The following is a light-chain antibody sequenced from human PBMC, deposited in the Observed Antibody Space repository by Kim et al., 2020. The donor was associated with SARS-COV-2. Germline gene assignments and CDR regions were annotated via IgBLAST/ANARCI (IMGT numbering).Light chain of an antibody. CDR3: AAWDDSLKGRL. CDR1: SSNIGTNS. CDR2: SSN. J-gene: IGLJ3*02. V-gene: IGLV1-44*01. Sequence: QSVLTQPPSASGTPGQRVTISCSGSSSNIGTNSVYWYHQLPGTAPKLLIYSSNQRPPGVADRFSGSKSGTSASLAISGLQSDDEGIFYCAAWDDSLKGRLFGGGTQLTVL.